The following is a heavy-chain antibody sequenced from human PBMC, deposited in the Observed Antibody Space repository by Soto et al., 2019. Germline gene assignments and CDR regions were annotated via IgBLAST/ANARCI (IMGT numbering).Heavy chain of an antibody. CDR2: INAGNGNT. CDR1: GYTFTYYA. D-gene: IGHD6-19*01. J-gene: IGHJ5*02. Sequence: ASVKVSCKASGYTFTYYAMHWVRQAPGQRLERMGWINAGNGNTKYSQKFQGRVTITRDTCASTAYMELSSLRSVDTAVYYCARGGGSYVWFDPWGQGTLVTVSS. V-gene: IGHV1-3*01. CDR3: ARGGGSYVWFDP.